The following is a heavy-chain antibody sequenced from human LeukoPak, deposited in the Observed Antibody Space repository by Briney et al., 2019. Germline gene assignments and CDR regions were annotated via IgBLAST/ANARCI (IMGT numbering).Heavy chain of an antibody. CDR3: TRGGSSGPEGWFDP. J-gene: IGHJ5*02. V-gene: IGHV1-18*04. CDR2: ISPYNGNT. Sequence: ASVKVSCKPSGYIFTAYHLHWVRQAPGQGLEWMGWISPYNGNTRYAQKVQGRVTMTTDTSTSTAYMELRSLRSDDTAVYYCTRGGSSGPEGWFDPWAQGTLVTVSS. CDR1: GYIFTAYH. D-gene: IGHD6-19*01.